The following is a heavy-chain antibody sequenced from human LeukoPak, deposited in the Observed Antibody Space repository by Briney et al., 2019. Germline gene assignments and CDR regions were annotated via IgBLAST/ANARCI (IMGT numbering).Heavy chain of an antibody. D-gene: IGHD3-3*01. CDR3: ERARFLEWLY. Sequence: GGSRRLACAASGFTFSSYAMSWVRQAPGKGLEWVSAISGSGGSTYYADSVKGRFTISRDNSKNTLYLQMNSLRAEDTAVYYCERARFLEWLYWGQGTLATVSS. V-gene: IGHV3-23*01. J-gene: IGHJ4*02. CDR1: GFTFSSYA. CDR2: ISGSGGST.